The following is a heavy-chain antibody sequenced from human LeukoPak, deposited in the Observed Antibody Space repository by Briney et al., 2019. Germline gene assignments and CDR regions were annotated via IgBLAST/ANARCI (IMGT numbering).Heavy chain of an antibody. CDR2: IKSKTHGGTM. Sequence: PGGSLRLSCAASGFSFSSYEMNWVRQAPGKGLEWVGRIKSKTHGGTMDYAAPVKGRFTISRDDSKSTLFLQVNDLKTEDTAMYYCTTLGYSGYAFNCWGQGTLVTVSS. J-gene: IGHJ4*02. CDR1: GFSFSSYE. CDR3: TTLGYSGYAFNC. V-gene: IGHV3-15*01. D-gene: IGHD5-18*01.